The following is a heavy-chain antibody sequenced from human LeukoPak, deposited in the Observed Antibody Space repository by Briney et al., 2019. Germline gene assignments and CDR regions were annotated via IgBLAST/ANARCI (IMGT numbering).Heavy chain of an antibody. CDR3: ARDLVVYYDSIGHTFGY. CDR1: GFTFSSYS. J-gene: IGHJ4*02. V-gene: IGHV3-48*02. CDR2: ISSSSSTI. D-gene: IGHD3-22*01. Sequence: GGSLRLSRAASGFTFSSYSMNWVRQAPGKGLEWVSYISSSSSTIYYADSVEGRFTISRDNAKNSLYLQMNSLRDEDTAVYYCARDLVVYYDSIGHTFGYWGQGTLVTVSS.